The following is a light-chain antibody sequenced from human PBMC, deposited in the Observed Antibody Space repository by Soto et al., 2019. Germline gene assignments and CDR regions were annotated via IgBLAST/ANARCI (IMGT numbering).Light chain of an antibody. CDR3: QQYEESPPYS. CDR1: QNINRN. J-gene: IGKJ2*01. V-gene: IGKV3-15*01. Sequence: EIVLTQSPATLSVSPGESASLSCRASQNINRNLAWYQQRPGQAPRLLILRASTRASGIPARFSGSGSGTEFTLTVSGLESEDFAVYYRQQYEESPPYSFGQGTKVEIK. CDR2: RAS.